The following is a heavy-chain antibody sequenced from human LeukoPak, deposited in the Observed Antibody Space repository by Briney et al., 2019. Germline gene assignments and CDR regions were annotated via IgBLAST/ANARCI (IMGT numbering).Heavy chain of an antibody. J-gene: IGHJ4*02. CDR1: GFTFSSYS. V-gene: IGHV3-21*01. CDR3: ATGQVAGTDY. Sequence: GGSLRLSCAASGFTFSSYSMNWVRQAPGKGLEWVSTISSSSTYIYYADSVKGRLTISRDNANNSLYLQMSSLRAEDTAVYYCATGQVAGTDYWGQGTLVTVSS. D-gene: IGHD6-19*01. CDR2: ISSSSTYI.